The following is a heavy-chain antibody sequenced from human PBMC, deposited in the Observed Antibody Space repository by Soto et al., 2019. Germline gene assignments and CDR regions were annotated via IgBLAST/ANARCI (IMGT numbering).Heavy chain of an antibody. J-gene: IGHJ6*02. CDR3: TTPPLYYYDSSGKSYYYYGMDV. V-gene: IGHV3-15*01. Sequence: EVQLVESGGGLVKPGGSLRLSCAASGFTFSNAWMSWVRQAPGKGLEWVGRIKSKTDGGTTDYAAPVKGRFTISRDDSKNTLYLQMNSLKTEDTAVYYCTTPPLYYYDSSGKSYYYYGMDVWGQGTTVTVSS. CDR2: IKSKTDGGTT. CDR1: GFTFSNAW. D-gene: IGHD3-22*01.